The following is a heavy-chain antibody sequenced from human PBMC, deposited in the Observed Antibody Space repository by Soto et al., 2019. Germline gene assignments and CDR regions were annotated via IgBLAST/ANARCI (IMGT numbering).Heavy chain of an antibody. Sequence: SETLSLTCAVYGGSFSGYYWSWIRQPPGKGLEWIGEINHSGSTNYNPSLKSRVTISVDTSKNQLSLKLTSVTAADTAVYYCANRLALESSSWFHNWLDPWGQGNLVTVSS. CDR3: ANRLALESSSWFHNWLDP. J-gene: IGHJ5*02. CDR1: GGSFSGYY. CDR2: INHSGST. D-gene: IGHD6-13*01. V-gene: IGHV4-34*01.